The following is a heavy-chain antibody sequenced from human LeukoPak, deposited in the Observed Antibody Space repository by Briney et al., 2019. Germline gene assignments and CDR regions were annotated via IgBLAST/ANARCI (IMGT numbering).Heavy chain of an antibody. J-gene: IGHJ4*02. CDR1: GGSFSGYY. CDR2: INHSGST. V-gene: IGHV4-34*01. CDR3: ARGRTIGGLYYFDY. D-gene: IGHD1-1*01. Sequence: PSETLSLTCAVYGGSFSGYYWSWIRQPPGKGLEWIGEINHSGSTNYNPSLKSRVTISVDTSKNQFSLKLSSVTAADTAVYYCARGRTIGGLYYFDYWGQGTLVTVSS.